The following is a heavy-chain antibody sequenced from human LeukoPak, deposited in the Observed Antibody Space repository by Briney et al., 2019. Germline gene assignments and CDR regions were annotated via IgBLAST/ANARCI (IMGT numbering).Heavy chain of an antibody. CDR2: IFHGGNT. CDR3: ARTSYGMDV. V-gene: IGHV4-39*07. J-gene: IGHJ6*02. Sequence: PSETLSLTCTVSGDSITSSAFYWGWIRQAPGKGLEWIGNIFHGGNTHYNPSLKSRVTISVDTSKNQFSLKLSSVTAADTAVYYCARTSYGMDVWGQGTTVTVSS. CDR1: GDSITSSAFY.